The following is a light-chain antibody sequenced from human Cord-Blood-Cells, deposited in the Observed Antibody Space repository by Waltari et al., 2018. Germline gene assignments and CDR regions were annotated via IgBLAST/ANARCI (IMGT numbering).Light chain of an antibody. CDR1: QSISSY. CDR2: AAS. J-gene: IGKJ1*01. CDR3: QQIYSTPRT. V-gene: IGKV1-39*01. Sequence: DIQMTQSPSSLSASVGDRVTITCRASQSISSYLNWNQQKPGKAPKLLIDAASRLQSGVPSRFSGSGSGTDFTLTISSLQPEELATYYCQQIYSTPRTFGQGTKVEIK.